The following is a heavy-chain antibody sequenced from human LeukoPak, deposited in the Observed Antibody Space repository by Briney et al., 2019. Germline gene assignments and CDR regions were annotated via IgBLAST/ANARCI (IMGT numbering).Heavy chain of an antibody. D-gene: IGHD4-17*01. V-gene: IGHV3-30*02. CDR1: EFTLSTYG. Sequence: GGTLRLSCAASEFTLSTYGMHWVRQAPGKGLEWVAFIRYDGSNKYYADSVKGRFTISRDNSKNTLYLQMNSLRAEDTAVFFCAKEIWPTVTIPGRTYFDYWGQGTLVTVSS. CDR3: AKEIWPTVTIPGRTYFDY. J-gene: IGHJ4*02. CDR2: IRYDGSNK.